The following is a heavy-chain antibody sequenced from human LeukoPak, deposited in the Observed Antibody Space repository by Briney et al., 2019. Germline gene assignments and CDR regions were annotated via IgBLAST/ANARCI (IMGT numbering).Heavy chain of an antibody. CDR2: IYSGGST. CDR3: ARVAMDAFDI. CDR1: GFTVSSNY. J-gene: IGHJ3*02. Sequence: PGGSLRLSCAASGFTVSSNYMSWVRQAPGKGLEWVSVIYSGGSTYYAVTVKGRFTISRDNSKITLYLQMNSLRAEDTAVYYCARVAMDAFDIWGQGTMVTVSS. V-gene: IGHV3-53*01.